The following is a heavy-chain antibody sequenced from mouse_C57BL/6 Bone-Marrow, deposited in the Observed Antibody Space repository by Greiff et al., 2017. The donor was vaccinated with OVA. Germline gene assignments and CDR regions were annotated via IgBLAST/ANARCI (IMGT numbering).Heavy chain of an antibody. V-gene: IGHV3-6*01. Sequence: VQLKESGPGLVKPSQSLSLTCSVTGYSITSGYYWNWIRQFPGNKLEWMGYISYDGSNNYNPSLKNRISITRDTSKNQFFLKLNSVTTEDTATYDCAKSSLSHFDDWGKGTTLTVAS. CDR1: GYSITSGYY. J-gene: IGHJ2*01. CDR2: ISYDGSN. CDR3: AKSSLSHFDD.